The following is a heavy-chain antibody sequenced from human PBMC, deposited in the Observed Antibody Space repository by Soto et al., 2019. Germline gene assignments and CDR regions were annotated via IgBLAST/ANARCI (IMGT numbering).Heavy chain of an antibody. D-gene: IGHD3-22*01. CDR3: ARDKSHYYDCSGYFYGMDV. CDR2: INPNSGGT. CDR1: GYTFTGYY. V-gene: IGHV1-2*04. J-gene: IGHJ6*02. Sequence: AASVKVSCKXSGYTFTGYYMHWVRQAPGQGLEWMGWINPNSGGTNYAQKFQGWVTMTRDTSISTAYMELSRLRSDDTAVYYCARDKSHYYDCSGYFYGMDVWGQGTTVTVSS.